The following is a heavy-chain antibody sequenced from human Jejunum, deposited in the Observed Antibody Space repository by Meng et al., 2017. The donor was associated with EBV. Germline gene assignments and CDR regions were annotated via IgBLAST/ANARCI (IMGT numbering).Heavy chain of an antibody. D-gene: IGHD6-13*01. Sequence: QGHLRRSGAEVKKPGASMKISCKTSGYTLTNYYMHWVRQAPGQGLEWVGMVNPSPVDTNYARKFQGRVTMTSDTSTSTVHMELNSLKSDDTAVYYCARGLDSSTPGTDWGQGTLVTVSS. CDR1: GYTLTNYY. CDR2: VNPSPVDT. V-gene: IGHV1-46*01. CDR3: ARGLDSSTPGTD. J-gene: IGHJ4*02.